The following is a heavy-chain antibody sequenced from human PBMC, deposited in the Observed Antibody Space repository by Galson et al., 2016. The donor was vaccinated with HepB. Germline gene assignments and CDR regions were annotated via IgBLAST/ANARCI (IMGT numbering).Heavy chain of an antibody. CDR2: ISNSGSTT. CDR3: AKEFVATGGVVGDY. D-gene: IGHD2-8*02. J-gene: IGHJ4*02. V-gene: IGHV3-23*01. CDR1: GFTFSTYA. Sequence: SLRLSCAASGFTFSTYAMSWVRQAPGKGLEWVSAISNSGSTTHYADSVKGRFTISRDNSKNTLYLQMNSLRVEDTALYYCAKEFVATGGVVGDYWGQGTLVTVSS.